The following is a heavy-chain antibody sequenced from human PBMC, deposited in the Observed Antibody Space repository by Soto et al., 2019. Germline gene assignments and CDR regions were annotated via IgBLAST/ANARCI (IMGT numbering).Heavy chain of an antibody. CDR2: INHSGST. CDR3: ARCYYDSSGYLFDY. CDR1: GGSFSGYY. D-gene: IGHD3-22*01. J-gene: IGHJ4*02. Sequence: SEILSLTCAVYGGSFSGYYWSWIRQPPGKGLEWIGEINHSGSTNYNPSLKSRVTISVDTSKNQFSLKLSSVTAADTAVYYCARCYYDSSGYLFDYWGQGTLVTVSS. V-gene: IGHV4-34*01.